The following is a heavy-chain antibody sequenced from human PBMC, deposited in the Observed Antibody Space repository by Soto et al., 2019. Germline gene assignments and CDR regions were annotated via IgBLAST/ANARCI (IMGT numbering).Heavy chain of an antibody. CDR3: AHTLIPNWGSGGAFDY. V-gene: IGHV2-5*02. D-gene: IGHD7-27*01. J-gene: IGHJ4*02. CDR2: IYWDDDK. Sequence: QITLKESGPTLVKPTQTLTLTCTFSGFSLSTSGVGVGWIRQPPGKALEWLALIYWDDDKRYSPSLKSRLTNTKDPPKHQVALKMTNMDPVDTATYYGAHTLIPNWGSGGAFDYWGQGTLVTVSS. CDR1: GFSLSTSGVG.